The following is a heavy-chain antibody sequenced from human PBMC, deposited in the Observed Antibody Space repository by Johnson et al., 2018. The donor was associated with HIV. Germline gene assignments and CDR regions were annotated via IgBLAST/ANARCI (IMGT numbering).Heavy chain of an antibody. D-gene: IGHD6-13*01. CDR3: AKDNGIAGTSGDAFDI. J-gene: IGHJ3*02. V-gene: IGHV3-11*01. CDR2: ISSGGNMM. CDR1: GFTVSSNY. Sequence: QVQLVESGGGLIQPGGSLRLSCAASGFTVSSNYMSWVRQAPGKGLQWVSYISSGGNMMYYADSVKGRFTISRDNAKNSLYLQMNSVRAEDTALYLCAKDNGIAGTSGDAFDIWGQGTMVTVSS.